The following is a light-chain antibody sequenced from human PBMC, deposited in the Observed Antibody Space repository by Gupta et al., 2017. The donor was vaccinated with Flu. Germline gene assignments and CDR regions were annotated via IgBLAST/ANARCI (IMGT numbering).Light chain of an antibody. Sequence: AIQMTQSPSSLSASVGDRVTIICRASQGIGSDLSWYQQKPGEAPKLLIYTASTLQSGVPSRFSGSGSGTDFTLTISSLQPEDFATYYCRQDVNYPLTFGGGTKVEIK. CDR2: TAS. J-gene: IGKJ4*01. CDR3: RQDVNYPLT. V-gene: IGKV1-6*01. CDR1: QGIGSD.